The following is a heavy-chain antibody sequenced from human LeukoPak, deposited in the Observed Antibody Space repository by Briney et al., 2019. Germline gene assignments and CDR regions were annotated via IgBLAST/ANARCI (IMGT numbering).Heavy chain of an antibody. J-gene: IGHJ4*02. D-gene: IGHD2-2*01. CDR2: IRSKANSYAT. V-gene: IGHV3-73*01. Sequence: GGSLRLSCAASGFTFSGSAMHWVRQASGKGLEWVGRIRSKANSYATAYAASVKGRFTISRDDSKNTAYLQMNSLRAEDTAVYYCAKDFFQLPQAYFDQWGQGTLVTVSS. CDR1: GFTFSGSA. CDR3: AKDFFQLPQAYFDQ.